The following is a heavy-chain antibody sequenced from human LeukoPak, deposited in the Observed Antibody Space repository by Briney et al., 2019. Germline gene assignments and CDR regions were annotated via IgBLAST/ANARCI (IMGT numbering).Heavy chain of an antibody. Sequence: SVKVSCKASGFTFTSSAMQWVRQARGQRLEWIGWIVVGSGNTNYAQKFQERVTITRDMSTSTAYMELSSLRSEDTAVYYCAADPKNYYGSGSYPRFDPWGQGTLVTVSS. CDR3: AADPKNYYGSGSYPRFDP. CDR1: GFTFTSSA. D-gene: IGHD3-10*01. V-gene: IGHV1-58*02. J-gene: IGHJ5*02. CDR2: IVVGSGNT.